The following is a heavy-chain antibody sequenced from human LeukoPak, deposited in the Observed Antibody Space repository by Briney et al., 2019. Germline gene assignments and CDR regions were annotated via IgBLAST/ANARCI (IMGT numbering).Heavy chain of an antibody. D-gene: IGHD3-3*01. V-gene: IGHV3-7*03. CDR1: GFTFSNHY. Sequence: GGSLRLSCAASGFTFSNHYMSWVRQAPGMGLEWVASINLDGGERYYVDSVKGRFTISRDNSKNTLYLQMNSLRAEDTAIYYCARDERLLSFLKWGQGTLVTVSS. J-gene: IGHJ4*02. CDR2: INLDGGER. CDR3: ARDERLLSFLK.